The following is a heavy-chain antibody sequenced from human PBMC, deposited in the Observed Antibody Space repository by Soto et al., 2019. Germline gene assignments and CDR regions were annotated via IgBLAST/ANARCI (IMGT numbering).Heavy chain of an antibody. CDR1: GFSLSTSGVG. V-gene: IGHV2-5*01. Sequence: SGPTLVNPTQTLTLTCTFSGFSLSTSGVGVGWIRQPPGKALEWLALIYWNDDKRYSPSLKSRLTITKDTSKNQVVLTMTNMEPVDTATYYCAHRSGAAAGRYYYYGMDVWGQGTTVTVSS. J-gene: IGHJ6*02. D-gene: IGHD6-13*01. CDR2: IYWNDDK. CDR3: AHRSGAAAGRYYYYGMDV.